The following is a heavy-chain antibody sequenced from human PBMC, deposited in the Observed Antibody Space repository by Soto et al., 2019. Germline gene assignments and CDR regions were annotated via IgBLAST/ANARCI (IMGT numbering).Heavy chain of an antibody. V-gene: IGHV4-4*02. Sequence: PSETLSLTCAVSGASISTNNWWSWVRQPPGKGLEWIGEVYHSGSTNCNPSLKSRVTISIDKSKNQFSLRLTSMTAADTAVYYCAVPGAGDFDYWSQGTLVTVS. CDR1: GASISTNNW. CDR3: AVPGAGDFDY. CDR2: VYHSGST. D-gene: IGHD6-13*01. J-gene: IGHJ4*02.